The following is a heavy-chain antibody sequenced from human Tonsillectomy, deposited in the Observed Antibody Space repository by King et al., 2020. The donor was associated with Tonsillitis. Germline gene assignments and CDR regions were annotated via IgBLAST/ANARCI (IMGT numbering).Heavy chain of an antibody. V-gene: IGHV3-53*01. CDR1: GFTVSSNN. D-gene: IGHD1-26*01. CDR2: IYSGGST. Sequence: VQLVESGGGLIQPGGSLRLSCAASGFTVSSNNMSWVRQAPGKGLEWVSVIYSGGSTYYADPVKGRFTISTDNSKNTMYLQMNSLRAEDTAVYYCAREGGYIVGATTGFDYWGQGTLVTVSS. J-gene: IGHJ4*02. CDR3: AREGGYIVGATTGFDY.